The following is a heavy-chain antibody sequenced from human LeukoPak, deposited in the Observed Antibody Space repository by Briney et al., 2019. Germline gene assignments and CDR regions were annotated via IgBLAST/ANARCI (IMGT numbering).Heavy chain of an antibody. V-gene: IGHV1-3*01. CDR1: GCTFPSYA. CDR2: INAGNGNT. CDR3: ARDAGSSSWYLWGLDY. D-gene: IGHD6-13*01. Sequence: ASVKVSCKASGCTFPSYAMHWVRQAPGKGLEWMGWINAGNGNTKYSQKFQGRVAITRDTSASTAYMELSSLRSEDTAVYYCARDAGSSSWYLWGLDYWGQGTLVTVSS. J-gene: IGHJ4*01.